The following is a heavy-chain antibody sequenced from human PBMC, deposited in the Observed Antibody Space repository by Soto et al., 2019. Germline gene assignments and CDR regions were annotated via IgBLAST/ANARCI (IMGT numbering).Heavy chain of an antibody. J-gene: IGHJ6*02. D-gene: IGHD6-19*01. CDR2: IIPIFGTA. CDR3: ARAVAGGVYYYYGMDV. V-gene: IGHV1-69*12. CDR1: GGTFSSYA. Sequence: QVQLVQSGAEVKKPGSSVKVSCKASGGTFSSYAINWVRQAPGQGLEWMGGIIPIFGTADYAQKFQGRVTITADESTSTAYMELSSLRSEGTAVYYCARAVAGGVYYYYGMDVWGQGTTVTVSS.